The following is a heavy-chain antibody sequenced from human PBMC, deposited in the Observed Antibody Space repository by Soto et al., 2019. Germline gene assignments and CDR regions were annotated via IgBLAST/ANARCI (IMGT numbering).Heavy chain of an antibody. Sequence: ASVKVSCKASGGTFSSYAISWVRQAPGQGLEWMGGIIPIFGTANYAQKFQGRVTITADESTSTAYMELSSLRSEDTAVYYCARGSSSGGYYHYYGMDVWGQGTTVTVSS. CDR3: ARGSSSGGYYHYYGMDV. CDR2: IIPIFGTA. CDR1: GGTFSSYA. D-gene: IGHD6-6*01. J-gene: IGHJ6*02. V-gene: IGHV1-69*13.